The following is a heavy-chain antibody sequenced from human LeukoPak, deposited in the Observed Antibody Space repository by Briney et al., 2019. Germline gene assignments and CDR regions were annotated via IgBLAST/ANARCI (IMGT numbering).Heavy chain of an antibody. Sequence: YPGGSLRLSCAASGFTLSKTWMSWVRQAPGKGLEWVACIMEDGSVQKYVDSVRGRFTISRDNARNSLYLQMNSLRVEDTAVYYCAKDRVGGALEFWGQGTLATVSS. CDR2: IMEDGSVQ. J-gene: IGHJ4*02. CDR3: AKDRVGGALEF. V-gene: IGHV3-7*01. CDR1: GFTLSKTW. D-gene: IGHD2-21*01.